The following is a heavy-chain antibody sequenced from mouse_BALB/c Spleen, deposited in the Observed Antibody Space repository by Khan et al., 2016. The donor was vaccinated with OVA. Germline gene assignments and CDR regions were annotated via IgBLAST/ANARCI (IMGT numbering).Heavy chain of an antibody. CDR1: GYSITSDYA. J-gene: IGHJ3*01. Sequence: VQLKQSGPGLVKPSQSLSLTCTVTGYSITSDYAWNWIRQFPGNKLEWMGYINYSGGTSYLPSLKSRISITRDTSKNQFFLQLNSVTIEDSATYYCARWFAYWGQGTLVTVS. CDR3: ARWFAY. CDR2: INYSGGT. V-gene: IGHV3-2*02.